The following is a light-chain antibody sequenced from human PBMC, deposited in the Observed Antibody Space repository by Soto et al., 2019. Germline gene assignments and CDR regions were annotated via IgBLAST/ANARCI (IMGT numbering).Light chain of an antibody. Sequence: QSVLTQPPSVSAAPGQRVTISCSGSTSNIGKNYVSWYQQLPGTVPKLLIYDNNKRPSGIPDRFSGSKSGTSATLGITGLQTGDEADYYCGTWDTSLTSGVFGGGTQLTVL. V-gene: IGLV1-51*01. CDR3: GTWDTSLTSGV. J-gene: IGLJ2*01. CDR2: DNN. CDR1: TSNIGKNY.